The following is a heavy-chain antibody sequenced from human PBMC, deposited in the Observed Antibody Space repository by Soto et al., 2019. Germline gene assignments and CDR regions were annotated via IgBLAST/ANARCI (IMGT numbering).Heavy chain of an antibody. CDR3: AKILVGARSAFDF. CDR2: VSGSGLTK. Sequence: EVQLLESGGDLVQPGGSLRLSCAASGFTFNNYAMTWVRQAPGKGLEWVSGVSGSGLTKHHSDTVKGRFTISRDNSKNTLSLQMNSLRAEDTAVYFCAKILVGARSAFDFWGRGTKVTISS. D-gene: IGHD1-26*01. V-gene: IGHV3-23*01. J-gene: IGHJ3*01. CDR1: GFTFNNYA.